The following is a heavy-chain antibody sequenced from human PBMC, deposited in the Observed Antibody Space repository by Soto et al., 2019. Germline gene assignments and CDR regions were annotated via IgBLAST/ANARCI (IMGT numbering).Heavy chain of an antibody. Sequence: QVQLVQSGAEVKKPGASVKVSCKASGYTFTNYGIIWVRQAPGQGLEWMGWINTYNGNTNYAQNLQGRVTLITDTSTSTAYIALRPLRSDDTAMYSCARAGQYSSSNYWLHTLDYWGQGTLVTVSS. CDR3: ARAGQYSSSNYWLHTLDY. CDR1: GYTFTNYG. D-gene: IGHD6-13*01. V-gene: IGHV1-18*01. CDR2: INTYNGNT. J-gene: IGHJ4*02.